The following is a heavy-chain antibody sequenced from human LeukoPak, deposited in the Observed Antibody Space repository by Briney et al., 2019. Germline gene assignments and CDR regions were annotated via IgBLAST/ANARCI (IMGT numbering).Heavy chain of an antibody. V-gene: IGHV1-69*13. D-gene: IGHD3-22*01. CDR3: ASNYYDSSGYHNYFDY. J-gene: IGHJ4*02. Sequence: GGSVKVSCKASGGTFSSYAISWVRQAPGQGLEWMGGIIPIFGTANYARKFQGRVTITADESTSTAYMELSSLRSEDTAVYYCASNYYDSSGYHNYFDYWGQGTLVTVSS. CDR2: IIPIFGTA. CDR1: GGTFSSYA.